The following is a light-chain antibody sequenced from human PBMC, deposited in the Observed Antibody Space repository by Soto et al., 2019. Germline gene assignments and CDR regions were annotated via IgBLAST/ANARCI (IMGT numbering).Light chain of an antibody. Sequence: DIQMTQSPSSLSASVGDRVTITCRASQSINTYLNWYQQKPGKAPKVLIYSASSLQSGVPSRFSGSGSGAEFTLTISSLQPEDFATYYCQQRHSTPRTFGQGTKVDI. CDR2: SAS. J-gene: IGKJ1*01. CDR3: QQRHSTPRT. CDR1: QSINTY. V-gene: IGKV1-39*01.